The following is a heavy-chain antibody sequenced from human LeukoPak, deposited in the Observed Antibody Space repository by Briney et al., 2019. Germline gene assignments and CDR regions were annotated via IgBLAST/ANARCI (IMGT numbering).Heavy chain of an antibody. V-gene: IGHV1-2*02. Sequence: ASVKVSCKPSGYSFTAFYIHWVRQAPGQGLEWMGWIHPRRGDTNYAQKFQGRATMTRDTSITTAYMELSRLKSDDTAVYYCATVRDIVVGGGPYYFDYWGEETLVTVSS. CDR2: IHPRRGDT. J-gene: IGHJ4*02. CDR3: ATVRDIVVGGGPYYFDY. CDR1: GYSFTAFY. D-gene: IGHD2-15*01.